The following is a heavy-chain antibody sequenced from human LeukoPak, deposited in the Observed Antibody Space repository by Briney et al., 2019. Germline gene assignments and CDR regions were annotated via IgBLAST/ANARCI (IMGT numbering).Heavy chain of an antibody. CDR1: GGSISSYY. CDR2: IYYSGST. CDR3: ARHIAARQGPFDY. D-gene: IGHD6-6*01. V-gene: IGHV4-59*01. J-gene: IGHJ4*02. Sequence: SETLSLTCTVSGGSISSYYWSWIRQPPGKGLEWIGYIYYSGSTNYNPSLKSRVTISVDTSKNQFSLKLSSVAAADTAVYYSARHIAARQGPFDYWGQGTLVTVSS.